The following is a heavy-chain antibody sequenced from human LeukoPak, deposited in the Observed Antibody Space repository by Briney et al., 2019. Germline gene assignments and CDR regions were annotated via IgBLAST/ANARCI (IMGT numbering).Heavy chain of an antibody. D-gene: IGHD6-13*01. CDR3: ARQQQLLDY. CDR2: FNPDSGGT. J-gene: IGHJ4*02. CDR1: GYTFTGYY. V-gene: IGHV1-2*02. Sequence: APVKVSCKASGYTFTGYYMHWVRQAPGQGLEWMGWFNPDSGGTHYAQKFQGRVTMTRDTSISTAYMELNRLRSDDTAVYYCARQQQLLDYWGQGTLVTVSS.